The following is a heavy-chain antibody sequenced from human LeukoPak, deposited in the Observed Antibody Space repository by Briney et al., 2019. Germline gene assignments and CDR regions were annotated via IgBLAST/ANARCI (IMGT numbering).Heavy chain of an antibody. J-gene: IGHJ1*01. Sequence: TGGSLRLSCAASGFTFSSYAMHWVRQAPGKGLEWVAVISYDGSNKYYADSVKGRFTISRDNAKNSLYLQMNSLRAEDTALYYCAKEPPYSSSWTEYFQHWGQGTLVTVSS. V-gene: IGHV3-30*01. CDR2: ISYDGSNK. D-gene: IGHD6-13*01. CDR1: GFTFSSYA. CDR3: AKEPPYSSSWTEYFQH.